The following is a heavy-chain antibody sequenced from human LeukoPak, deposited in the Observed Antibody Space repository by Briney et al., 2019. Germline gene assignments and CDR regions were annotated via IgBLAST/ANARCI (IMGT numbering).Heavy chain of an antibody. CDR3: ARDPSTYYDSSGYSGH. J-gene: IGHJ4*02. Sequence: PSQTLSLTCTVSGGSISSGSYYWSWIRQPAGKGLEWIGRIYTSGSTNYNPSLKSRVTISLDTSKNQFSLKLSSVTAADTAVYYCARDPSTYYDSSGYSGHWGQGTLVTVSS. D-gene: IGHD3-22*01. CDR2: IYTSGST. V-gene: IGHV4-61*02. CDR1: GGSISSGSYY.